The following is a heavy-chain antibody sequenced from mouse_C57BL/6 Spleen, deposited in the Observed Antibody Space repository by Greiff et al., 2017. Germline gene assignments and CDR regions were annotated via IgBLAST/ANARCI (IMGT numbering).Heavy chain of an antibody. CDR1: GYTFTSYW. CDR3: ARDSSGYVGEFAY. CDR2: IYPGSGST. J-gene: IGHJ3*01. D-gene: IGHD3-2*02. V-gene: IGHV1-55*01. Sequence: VQLQQPGAELVKPGASVKMSCKASGYTFTSYWITWVKQRPGQGLEWIGDIYPGSGSTNYNEKFKSKATLTVDTSSSTAYMQLSSLTSEDSAVYYCARDSSGYVGEFAYWGQGTLVTVSA.